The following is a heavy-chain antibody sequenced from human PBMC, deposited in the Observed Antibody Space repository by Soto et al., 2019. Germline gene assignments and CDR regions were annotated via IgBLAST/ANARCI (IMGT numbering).Heavy chain of an antibody. Sequence: PGGSLRLSCAASGFTFNNFAMNWVRQAPGKGLEWVSSISSGGTYIYYADSVKGRFTISRDNAKNSVYLQMNSLRPEDTAVYYCARDTRTGYCSGISCYYYGMDVWGQGTTVTVSS. D-gene: IGHD2-15*01. CDR3: ARDTRTGYCSGISCYYYGMDV. CDR2: ISSGGTYI. CDR1: GFTFNNFA. V-gene: IGHV3-21*01. J-gene: IGHJ6*02.